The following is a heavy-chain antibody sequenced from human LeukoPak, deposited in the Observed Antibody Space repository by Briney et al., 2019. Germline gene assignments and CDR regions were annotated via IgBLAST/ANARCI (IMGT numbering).Heavy chain of an antibody. Sequence: SETLSLTCTVSGGSISSSSYYWGWIRQPPGKGLEWIGSIYYSGSTYYNPSLKSRVTISVDTSKNQFSLKLSSVTAADTAVYYCAREPDSGSGSYPDYWGQGTLVTVSS. D-gene: IGHD3-10*01. V-gene: IGHV4-39*07. J-gene: IGHJ4*02. CDR2: IYYSGST. CDR1: GGSISSSSYY. CDR3: AREPDSGSGSYPDY.